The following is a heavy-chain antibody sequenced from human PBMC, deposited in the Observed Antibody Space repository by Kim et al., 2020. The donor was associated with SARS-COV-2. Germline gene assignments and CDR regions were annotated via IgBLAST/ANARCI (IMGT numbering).Heavy chain of an antibody. V-gene: IGHV5-51*01. D-gene: IGHD3-10*01. CDR3: ARRRRGSGSFYYGMDV. CDR2: IYPGDSDT. J-gene: IGHJ6*02. CDR1: GYSFTSYW. Sequence: GASLKISCKSSGYSFTSYWIGWVRQMPGKGLEWMGIIYPGDSDTRYSPSFQGQVTISADKSISTAYLQWSSLKASDTAMYYCARRRRGSGSFYYGMDVWGQGTTVTVSS.